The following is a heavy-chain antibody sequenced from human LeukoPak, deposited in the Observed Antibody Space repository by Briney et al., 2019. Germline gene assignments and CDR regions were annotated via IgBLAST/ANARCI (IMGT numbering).Heavy chain of an antibody. CDR2: ISGSGGST. D-gene: IGHD3-3*01. J-gene: IGHJ6*02. V-gene: IGHV3-23*01. Sequence: GGSLRLSCAASGFTFSSYAMSWVRQAPGKGLEWVSAISGSGGSTYYADSVKGRFTISRDNSKNTLYLQMNSLRAEDTALYYCAKDGEATIFGAYYYYYGMDVWGQGTTVTVSS. CDR3: AKDGEATIFGAYYYYYGMDV. CDR1: GFTFSSYA.